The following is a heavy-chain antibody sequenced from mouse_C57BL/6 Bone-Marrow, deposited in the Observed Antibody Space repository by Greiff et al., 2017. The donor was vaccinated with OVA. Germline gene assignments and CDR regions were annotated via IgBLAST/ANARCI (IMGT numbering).Heavy chain of an antibody. CDR3: ARSGDGYWLDY. CDR1: GYTFTSYG. Sequence: VQLVESGAELARPGASVTLSCKASGYTFTSYGISWVKQRTGQGLEWIGEIYPRSGNTYYNEKFKGKATLTADKSSSTAYMELRSLTSEDSAVYFCARSGDGYWLDYWGQGTTLTVSS. CDR2: IYPRSGNT. V-gene: IGHV1-81*01. J-gene: IGHJ2*01. D-gene: IGHD2-3*01.